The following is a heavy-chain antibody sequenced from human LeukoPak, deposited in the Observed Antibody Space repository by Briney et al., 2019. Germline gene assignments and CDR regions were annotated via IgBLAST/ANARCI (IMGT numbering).Heavy chain of an antibody. Sequence: SETLSLTCTVSGGSISSGGYCWSWIRQHPGKGLEWIGYIYYSGSTYYNPSLKSRVTISVDTSKNQFSLKLSSVTAADTAVYYCARENRVGGYSGYGYFDYWGQGTLVTVSS. CDR1: GGSISSGGYC. V-gene: IGHV4-31*03. D-gene: IGHD5-12*01. CDR3: ARENRVGGYSGYGYFDY. CDR2: IYYSGST. J-gene: IGHJ4*02.